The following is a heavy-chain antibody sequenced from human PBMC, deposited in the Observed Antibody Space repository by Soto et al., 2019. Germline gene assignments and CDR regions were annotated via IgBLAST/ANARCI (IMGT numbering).Heavy chain of an antibody. CDR1: GFSFSDYY. CDR3: ANLAKNYHHYMDV. J-gene: IGHJ6*03. Sequence: QVQLVESGGGLVKPGGSLRLSCAASGFSFSDYYMSWIRQAPGKGLEWVSLISTSGSSTDYADSVKGRFTISRDNAKNSLSLQMNSLRAEDTAVYYCANLAKNYHHYMDVWGKGTTVTVSS. CDR2: ISTSGSST. D-gene: IGHD1-26*01. V-gene: IGHV3-11*01.